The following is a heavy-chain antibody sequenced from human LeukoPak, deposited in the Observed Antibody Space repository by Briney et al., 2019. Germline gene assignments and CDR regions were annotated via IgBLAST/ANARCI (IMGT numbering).Heavy chain of an antibody. D-gene: IGHD2/OR15-2a*01. J-gene: IGHJ4*02. V-gene: IGHV3-11*04. CDR3: ARVHSRESYFWHFDY. Sequence: GGSLRLSCAASGFTFSDYYMSWIRQAPGKGLEWVSYISSSANTIFYADSVKGRFIISRDNAKNSLYLQMNSLRAEDTAVYSCARVHSRESYFWHFDYWGQGTLVTVSS. CDR1: GFTFSDYY. CDR2: ISSSANTI.